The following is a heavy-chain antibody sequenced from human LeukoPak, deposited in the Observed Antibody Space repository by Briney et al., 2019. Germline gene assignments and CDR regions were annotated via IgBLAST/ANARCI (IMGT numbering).Heavy chain of an antibody. CDR2: ISSSGYST. CDR1: RFTFSTYA. D-gene: IGHD2-15*01. CDR3: ARDDLYCSGSTCYTKGIDY. V-gene: IGHV3-64*01. J-gene: IGHJ4*02. Sequence: GVSLRLYCAASRFTFSTYAMLWLPQAPGQGPEYVSAISSSGYSTYYENSIKGRFTISRDNSKNTLYLQMGSLRAEDMAVYYCARDDLYCSGSTCYTKGIDYWGQGTLVTVSS.